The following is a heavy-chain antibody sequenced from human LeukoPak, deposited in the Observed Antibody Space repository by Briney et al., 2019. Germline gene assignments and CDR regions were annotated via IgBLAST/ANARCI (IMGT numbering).Heavy chain of an antibody. V-gene: IGHV4-31*03. D-gene: IGHD4-17*01. Sequence: SETLSLTCTVSGGSISSGGYYWSWLRQHPGKGLEWIGYIYYSGSTYYNPSLKSRVTISLDTSKNQFSLKLTSVTAADTAVYYCARRPPPDYGDYSWFDPWGQGTLVTVSS. CDR2: IYYSGST. J-gene: IGHJ5*02. CDR1: GGSISSGGYY. CDR3: ARRPPPDYGDYSWFDP.